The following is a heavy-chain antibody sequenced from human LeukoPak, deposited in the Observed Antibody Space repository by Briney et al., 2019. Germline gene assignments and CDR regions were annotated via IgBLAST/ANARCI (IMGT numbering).Heavy chain of an antibody. V-gene: IGHV4-59*01. D-gene: IGHD5-18*01. CDR2: IYYSGST. CDR3: ARVSGYSYGKLLDY. CDR1: DGAIAGYS. Sequence: SETLSLTCTVSDGAIAGYSWSWIRQPPGKGLEWIGYIYYSGSTNYNPSLKSRVTISVDTSKNQFSLKLSSVTAADTAVYYCARVSGYSYGKLLDYWGQGTLVTVSS. J-gene: IGHJ4*02.